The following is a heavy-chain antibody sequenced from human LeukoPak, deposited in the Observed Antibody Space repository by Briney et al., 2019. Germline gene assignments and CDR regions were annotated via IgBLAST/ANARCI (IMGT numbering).Heavy chain of an antibody. Sequence: SETLSLTCTASGGSFSSYDWSWVRQPPGKGLEWIGDIYYSGSTNYNPSLMSRVTISVDTSKNQFSLMLSSVTAADTAVYYCARDVPMGYYDSSGHRRYYYGMDVWGQGTTVTVSS. V-gene: IGHV4-59*01. CDR1: GGSFSSYD. J-gene: IGHJ6*02. D-gene: IGHD3-22*01. CDR2: IYYSGST. CDR3: ARDVPMGYYDSSGHRRYYYGMDV.